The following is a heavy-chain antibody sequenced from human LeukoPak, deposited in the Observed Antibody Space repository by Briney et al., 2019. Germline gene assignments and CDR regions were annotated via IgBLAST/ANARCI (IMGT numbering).Heavy chain of an antibody. CDR1: GGTFSSYA. V-gene: IGHV1-69*05. CDR2: IIPIFGTA. D-gene: IGHD1-26*01. J-gene: IGHJ6*03. Sequence: SVKVSCKASGGTFSSYAISWVRQAPGQGLEWMGGIIPIFGTANYAQKFQGRVTITTDESTSTAYMELSSLRSEDTAVYYCARGGREGAHPYYYYYMDVWGKGTTVTVSS. CDR3: ARGGREGAHPYYYYYMDV.